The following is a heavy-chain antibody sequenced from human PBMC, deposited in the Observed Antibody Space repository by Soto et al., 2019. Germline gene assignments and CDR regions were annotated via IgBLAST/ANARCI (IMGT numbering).Heavy chain of an antibody. V-gene: IGHV3-30*18. CDR2: ISYDATNK. J-gene: IGHJ6*02. CDR1: GFTFSGYG. Sequence: QVQLVESGGGVVQPGRSLRLSCAASGFTFSGYGMHWVRQAPGKGLEWVAVISYDATNKYYADSVKGRFTISRDNSKNTLDLQMNSLRAEDTAVYYCAKGGDGYNPISCYYGMDVWGQGTTVTVSS. D-gene: IGHD5-12*01. CDR3: AKGGDGYNPISCYYGMDV.